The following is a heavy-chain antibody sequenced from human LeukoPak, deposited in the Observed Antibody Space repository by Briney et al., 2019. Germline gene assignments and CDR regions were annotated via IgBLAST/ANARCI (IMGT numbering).Heavy chain of an antibody. D-gene: IGHD3-3*01. V-gene: IGHV4-34*01. CDR2: INHSGST. CDR1: GGSFSGYY. J-gene: IGHJ3*02. Sequence: SETLSLTCAVYGGSFSGYYWSWIRQPPGKGLEWIGEINHSGSTNYNPSLKSRVTISVDTSKNQFSLKLSSVTAADTAVYYCARHMRDFWSGYYKVWAFDIWGQGTMVTVSS. CDR3: ARHMRDFWSGYYKVWAFDI.